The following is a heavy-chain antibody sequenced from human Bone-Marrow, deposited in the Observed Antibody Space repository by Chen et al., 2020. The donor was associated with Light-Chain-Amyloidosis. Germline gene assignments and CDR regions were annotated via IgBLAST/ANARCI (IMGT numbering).Heavy chain of an antibody. CDR1: GDSVTDYY. CDR3: ARGAPYYDFWSGYYTRYYYYYMDV. CDR2: IYYSASP. J-gene: IGHJ6*03. Sequence: QVQLQESGPGLVKPSEILPLTCTVSGDSVTDYYWSWIRQPPVKALEWMGYIYYSASPNYKPSLESRISISVDPSNNQFSLKLSSVTAADTAVYYCARGAPYYDFWSGYYTRYYYYYMDVWGKGTTVTVSS. V-gene: IGHV4-59*02. D-gene: IGHD3-3*01.